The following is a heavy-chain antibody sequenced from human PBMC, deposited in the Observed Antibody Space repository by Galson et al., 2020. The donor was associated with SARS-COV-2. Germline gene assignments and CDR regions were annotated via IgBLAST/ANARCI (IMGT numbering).Heavy chain of an antibody. J-gene: IGHJ4*02. CDR2: IYSGGST. Sequence: GESLKISCAASGFTVSSNYMIWVRQAPGKGLEWVSVIYSGGSTYYADSVKGRFTISRDNSKNTLYLQMNSLRAEDTAVYYCARAYGDYYFDYWGQGTLVTVSS. D-gene: IGHD4-17*01. V-gene: IGHV3-66*02. CDR3: ARAYGDYYFDY. CDR1: GFTVSSNY.